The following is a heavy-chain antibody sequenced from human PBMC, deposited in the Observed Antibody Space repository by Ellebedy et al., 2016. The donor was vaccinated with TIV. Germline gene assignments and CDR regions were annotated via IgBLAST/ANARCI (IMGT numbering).Heavy chain of an antibody. Sequence: ASVKVSXXASGYTFTNYDINWVRQATGQGLEWMGWMNPNNGNSGYSQKFQGRVTMTRNTSISTAYMELSSLRSEDTAVYYCARHKLVPAAIYHPLYGMDVWGQGTTVTVSS. CDR1: GYTFTNYD. CDR3: ARHKLVPAAIYHPLYGMDV. V-gene: IGHV1-8*01. CDR2: MNPNNGNS. J-gene: IGHJ6*02. D-gene: IGHD2-2*02.